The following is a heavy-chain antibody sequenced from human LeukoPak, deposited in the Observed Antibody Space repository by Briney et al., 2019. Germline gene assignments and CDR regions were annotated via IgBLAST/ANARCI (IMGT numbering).Heavy chain of an antibody. D-gene: IGHD3-9*01. V-gene: IGHV3-23*01. Sequence: GGSLRLSCAASGVTPSSYAMSCVRPAPGKGLEWGSAISGRGGSTYYADSVKGRFTLSRDNSKNTLYLQMNSLRAEDTAVYYCAKDSPYCDILTGYYIGGPDYWGQGTLDTVSS. CDR1: GVTPSSYA. J-gene: IGHJ4*02. CDR3: AKDSPYCDILTGYYIGGPDY. CDR2: ISGRGGST.